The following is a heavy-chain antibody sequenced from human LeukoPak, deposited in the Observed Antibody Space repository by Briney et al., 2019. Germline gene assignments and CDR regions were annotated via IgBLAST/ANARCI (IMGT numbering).Heavy chain of an antibody. CDR3: AREDQVEMATIVPLDY. J-gene: IGHJ4*02. Sequence: PGGSLRLSCAASGFTFSSYWMHWVRQAPGKGLVWVSRINSDGSSTSYADSVKGRFTISRDNAKNTLYLQMNSQRAEDTAVYYCAREDQVEMATIVPLDYWAQGTLVTVSS. CDR2: INSDGSST. D-gene: IGHD5-24*01. CDR1: GFTFSSYW. V-gene: IGHV3-74*01.